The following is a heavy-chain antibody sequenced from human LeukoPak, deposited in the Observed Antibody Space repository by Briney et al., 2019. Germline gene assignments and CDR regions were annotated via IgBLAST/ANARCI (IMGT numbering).Heavy chain of an antibody. Sequence: SEXXXLTCAVYGGSFSXXXXXXIRQPPGXXXXWIGXXXXSXSTNXXXXLKXXXTISVDXSKNQFSLKLSSVTAADTAVYYCARLYSSSSDDDYWGQGTLVTVSS. V-gene: IGHV4-34*01. J-gene: IGHJ4*02. CDR3: ARLYSSSSDDDY. D-gene: IGHD6-6*01. CDR2: XXXSXST. CDR1: GGSFSXXX.